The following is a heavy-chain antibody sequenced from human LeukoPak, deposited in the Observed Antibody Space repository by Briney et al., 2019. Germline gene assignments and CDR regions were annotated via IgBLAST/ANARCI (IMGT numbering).Heavy chain of an antibody. D-gene: IGHD2-21*02. CDR2: IHSGGNT. V-gene: IGHV3-66*01. CDR3: ARERDGYCGGDCYYYYGMDV. J-gene: IGHJ6*02. CDR1: GFAVSSNY. Sequence: GGSLRLSCTASGFAVSSNYINWVRQAPGKGLEWVSVIHSGGNTYYAHSVKDRFTISRDNSKNTVYLQMNSLRAEDTALYYCARERDGYCGGDCYYYYGMDVWGRGTTVTVSS.